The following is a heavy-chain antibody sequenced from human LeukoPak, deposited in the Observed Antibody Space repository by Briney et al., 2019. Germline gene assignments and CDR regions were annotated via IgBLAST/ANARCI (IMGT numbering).Heavy chain of an antibody. J-gene: IGHJ5*02. D-gene: IGHD1-1*01. CDR3: ARLGDWTDPPAWSDP. CDR2: IYHTGST. V-gene: IGHV4-59*08. CDR1: GGSISTYY. Sequence: SETLSLTCTISGGSISTYYWTWIRQPPGKGLEWIGYIYHTGSTNYNPSLKSRVTMSVDTSKNQFSLKLTSVTATDTAVYYCARLGDWTDPPAWSDPWGQGTLVTVSS.